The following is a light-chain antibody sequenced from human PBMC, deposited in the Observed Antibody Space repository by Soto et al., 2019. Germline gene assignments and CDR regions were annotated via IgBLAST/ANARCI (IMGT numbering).Light chain of an antibody. CDR3: QQRSNWPPIT. CDR2: DAS. Sequence: EVVLTQSPATLSFSPGERATLSCRASQSVSSYLAWYQQKPGQAPRLLIYDASSRATGVPARFSGSGSGTDFALTISSLEPEDFAVYYCQQRSNWPPITFGQGTRREIK. J-gene: IGKJ5*01. CDR1: QSVSSY. V-gene: IGKV3-11*01.